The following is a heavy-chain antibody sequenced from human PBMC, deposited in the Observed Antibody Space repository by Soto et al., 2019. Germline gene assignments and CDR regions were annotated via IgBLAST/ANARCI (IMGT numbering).Heavy chain of an antibody. J-gene: IGHJ4*02. D-gene: IGHD4-17*01. CDR3: ARHFNRVYGDDYFDS. V-gene: IGHV4-39*01. CDR2: LHYNGNT. CDR1: GGSITSGNYY. Sequence: QLQLHESGPGLVRPSETLSLTCSVSGGSITSGNYYWGWIRQPPGKGLEWIATLHYNGNTYYNPSLKGRVTISVDTSKSQFSLDVNSVTAADTAVYYCARHFNRVYGDDYFDSWGQGTLVTVSS.